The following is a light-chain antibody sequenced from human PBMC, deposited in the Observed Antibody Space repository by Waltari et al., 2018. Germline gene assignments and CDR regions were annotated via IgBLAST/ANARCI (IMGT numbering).Light chain of an antibody. V-gene: IGLV3-21*02. CDR1: SIGSYS. J-gene: IGLJ1*01. CDR3: QVTHTSGDPSYV. Sequence: SSVLIQPPSVAVAPGQTASITCGGDSIGSYSVHWYRQRPGQAPEVVVSEGGDRPSGIPARFSAFNSGDTATLTISRVGAVDEADYYCQVTHTSGDPSYVFGSGTKVTVL. CDR2: EGG.